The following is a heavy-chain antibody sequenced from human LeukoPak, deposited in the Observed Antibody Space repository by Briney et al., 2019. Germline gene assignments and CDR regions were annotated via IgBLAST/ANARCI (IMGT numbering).Heavy chain of an antibody. CDR3: ARRSGSYHYDY. CDR2: IIPIFGAA. Sequence: SVKVSCKASGGTFSSYAISWVRQAPGQGLEWMGRIIPIFGAANYAQRFSGRVTITADKSTSTAYMELGSLRSEDTAVYYCARRSGSYHYDYWGQGTLVTVSS. J-gene: IGHJ4*02. V-gene: IGHV1-69*06. CDR1: GGTFSSYA. D-gene: IGHD1-26*01.